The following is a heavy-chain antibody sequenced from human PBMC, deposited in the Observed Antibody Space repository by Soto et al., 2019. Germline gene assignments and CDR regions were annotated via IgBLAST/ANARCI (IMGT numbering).Heavy chain of an antibody. CDR3: VKDRRTEAYGMEV. CDR2: IRNDGTNK. Sequence: QVQLVESGGGVVEPGRSVRLSCAASGFTFSSHGMHWVRQAPSRGLEWVAVIRNDGTNKQYGDSVKGRFTISRDNSQDTEYLQMNSLRVEDTAVYYCVKDRRTEAYGMEVWGQGTTVIVSS. D-gene: IGHD2-21*01. CDR1: GFTFSSHG. J-gene: IGHJ6*02. V-gene: IGHV3-30*18.